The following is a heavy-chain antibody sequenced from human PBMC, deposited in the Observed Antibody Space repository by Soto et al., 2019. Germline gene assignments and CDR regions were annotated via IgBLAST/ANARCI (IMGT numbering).Heavy chain of an antibody. CDR1: GVTFSIYA. CDR3: AKPSVPRQRKTVTFDF. CDR2: ISGSGGST. D-gene: IGHD4-17*01. V-gene: IGHV3-23*01. J-gene: IGHJ5*01. Sequence: EVQLLESGGGLVQPGGSLRLSCAASGVTFSIYAMSWVRQAPGKRLEWVSAISGSGGSTYYADSVKGQFTISRDNYKNTLYLHMNSLRAEDTSVYYCAKPSVPRQRKTVTFDFWGQGTLVTVCS.